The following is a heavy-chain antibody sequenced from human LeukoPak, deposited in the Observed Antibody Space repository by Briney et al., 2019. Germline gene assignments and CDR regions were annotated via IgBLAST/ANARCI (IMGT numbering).Heavy chain of an antibody. Sequence: GGSLRLSCAASGFRFSDYYVSWLRQAPGEGLEWISYINGGGSSTYYADSVKGRFTISRDNAKNSLYLQMNNLRAEDTAVYYCARAVAAIPQDYWGQGTLVTVSS. CDR2: INGGGSST. V-gene: IGHV3-11*01. D-gene: IGHD5-12*01. J-gene: IGHJ4*02. CDR3: ARAVAAIPQDY. CDR1: GFRFSDYY.